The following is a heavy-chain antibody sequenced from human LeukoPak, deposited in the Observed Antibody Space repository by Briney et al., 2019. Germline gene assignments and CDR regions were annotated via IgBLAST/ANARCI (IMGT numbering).Heavy chain of an antibody. D-gene: IGHD3-3*01. J-gene: IGHJ6*04. CDR2: IYHSGST. CDR1: GGSISSGGYY. Sequence: SETLSLTCTVSGGSISSGGYYWSWIRQPPGKGLEWIGYIYHSGSTYYNPSLKSRVTISVDRSKNQFSLKLSSVTAADTAVYYCARGPPFLEWLWDVWGKGTTVTVSS. V-gene: IGHV4-30-2*01. CDR3: ARGPPFLEWLWDV.